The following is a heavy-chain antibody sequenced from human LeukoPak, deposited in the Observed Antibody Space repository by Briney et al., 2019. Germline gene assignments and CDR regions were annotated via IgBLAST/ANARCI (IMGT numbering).Heavy chain of an antibody. CDR2: ISSSGST. V-gene: IGHV4-61*02. CDR1: GDSISSGDYY. J-gene: IGHJ6*03. CDR3: SRSGRYYYYYMDV. Sequence: PSQTLSLTCTVSGDSISSGDYYWSWIRQPAGKGLEWIGRISSSGSTNYNPSLKSRVTISVDTSQNQFSLNLSSVTAADTAVYYCSRSGRYYYYYMDVWGKGTTVTVSS. D-gene: IGHD2-15*01.